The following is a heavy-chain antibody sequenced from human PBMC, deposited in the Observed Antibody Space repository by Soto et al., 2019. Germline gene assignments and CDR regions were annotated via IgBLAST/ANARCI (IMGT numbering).Heavy chain of an antibody. V-gene: IGHV1-18*01. CDR2: ISPYDGNT. CDR1: GYTFSSYG. D-gene: IGHD3-22*01. J-gene: IGHJ6*02. CDR3: ARGGYYDSSGSRNYHYYGMNV. Sequence: QVQLVQSGGEVKKPGASVKVSCKASGYTFSSYGINWVPQAPGQGLEWLGWISPYDGNTKYAQILQGRVSMTTDTYTKTAYMEVRSLRSDDTAVYYCARGGYYDSSGSRNYHYYGMNVWGQGTTVTVSS.